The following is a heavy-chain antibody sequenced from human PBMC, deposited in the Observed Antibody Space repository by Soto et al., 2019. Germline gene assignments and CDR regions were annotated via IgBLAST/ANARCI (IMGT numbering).Heavy chain of an antibody. J-gene: IGHJ4*02. D-gene: IGHD4-17*01. CDR2: IYYSGST. CDR1: GSSLSSYY. CDR3: ARRYGDCFDY. V-gene: IGHV4-59*08. Sequence: SETRSLTCTVSGSSLSSYYWSWIRQPPGKGLEWIGYIYYSGSTNYNPSLKSRVTISVDTSKNQFSLKLSSVTAADTAVYYCARRYGDCFDYWGQGTLVTVSS.